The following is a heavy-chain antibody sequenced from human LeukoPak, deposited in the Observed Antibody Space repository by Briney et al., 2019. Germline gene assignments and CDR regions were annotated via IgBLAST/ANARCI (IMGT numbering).Heavy chain of an antibody. CDR3: ARTQYYDILTGYYPLDY. CDR1: GFTFNNYG. Sequence: PGRSLRLSCAASGFTFNNYGMHWVRQAPGKGLEWVAVISYDGSNKYYADSVKGRFTISRDNSKNTLYLQMNSLRAEDTAVYYCARTQYYDILTGYYPLDYWGQGTLVTVSS. D-gene: IGHD3-9*01. CDR2: ISYDGSNK. V-gene: IGHV3-30*19. J-gene: IGHJ4*02.